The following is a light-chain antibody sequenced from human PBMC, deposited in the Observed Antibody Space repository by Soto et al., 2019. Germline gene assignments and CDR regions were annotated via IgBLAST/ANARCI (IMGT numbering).Light chain of an antibody. CDR2: KAS. V-gene: IGKV1-5*03. J-gene: IGKJ4*01. Sequence: DIQMTQSPSTLSASVGDRVTITCRASQSISSWLAWYQQKPGKAPNLLIYKASSLESGVPSRFSGSGSGTEFTLNISSLQPDDFATYYCQHYNSYPLTFGGGTKVEIK. CDR3: QHYNSYPLT. CDR1: QSISSW.